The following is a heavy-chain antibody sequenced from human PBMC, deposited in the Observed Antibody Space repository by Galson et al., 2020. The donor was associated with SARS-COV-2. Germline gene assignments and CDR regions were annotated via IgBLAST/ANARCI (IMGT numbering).Heavy chain of an antibody. CDR3: ARIWSDSLGGYYYGMDV. D-gene: IGHD3-16*01. CDR1: GFSLSTSGMC. J-gene: IGHJ6*02. Sequence: SGPTLVKPTQTLTLTCTFPGFSLSTSGMCVSWIRQPPGKALEWLALIDWDDDKYYSTSLKTRLTISKDTSKHQVVLTMTNMDPVDTATYYCARIWSDSLGGYYYGMDVWGQGTTVTVCS. V-gene: IGHV2-70*01. CDR2: IDWDDDK.